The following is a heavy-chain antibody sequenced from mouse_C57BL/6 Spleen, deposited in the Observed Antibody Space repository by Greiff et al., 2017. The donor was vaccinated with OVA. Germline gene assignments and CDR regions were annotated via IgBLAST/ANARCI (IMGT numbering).Heavy chain of an antibody. CDR3: ARSGKTGHYFDY. V-gene: IGHV1-54*01. Sequence: QVQLQQSGAELVRPGTSVKVSCKASGYAFTNYLIEWVKQRPGPGLEWIGVINPGSGGTNYNEKFKGKATLTADKSSSTAYMQLSSLTSEDSAVYICARSGKTGHYFDYWGQGTTLTVSS. CDR2: INPGSGGT. CDR1: GYAFTNYL. J-gene: IGHJ2*01. D-gene: IGHD4-1*01.